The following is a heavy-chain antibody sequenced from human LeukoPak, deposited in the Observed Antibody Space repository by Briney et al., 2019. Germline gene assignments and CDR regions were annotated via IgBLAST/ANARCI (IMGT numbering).Heavy chain of an antibody. D-gene: IGHD2/OR15-2a*01. CDR3: ARKNDFEI. CDR1: GGSITTDH. J-gene: IGHJ3*02. Sequence: SETLSLTCTVSGGSITTDHWNWIRQPPGKGLEWIGCIYYSGRTYYNPSLESRVTISVDMSKSKFSLRLTSVSAADTALYYCARKNDFEIWGQGTLVTVSS. V-gene: IGHV4-59*01. CDR2: IYYSGRT.